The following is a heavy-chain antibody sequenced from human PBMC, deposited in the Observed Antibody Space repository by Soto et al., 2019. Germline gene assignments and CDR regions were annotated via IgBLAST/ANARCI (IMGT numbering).Heavy chain of an antibody. V-gene: IGHV1-69*12. D-gene: IGHD2-8*01. CDR3: ARDNDPPQLGGNYYYILDV. CDR1: GGTFRTAA. Sequence: QVHLEQSGVEVKKPGSSVKVSCKASGGTFRTAAVSWVRQAPGQGLEWLGGIMPAFRTPDYAQKFQGRVTITADESTSTAYMELSGLRSDDTAVYYCARDNDPPQLGGNYYYILDVWGQGTTITVSS. CDR2: IMPAFRTP. J-gene: IGHJ6*02.